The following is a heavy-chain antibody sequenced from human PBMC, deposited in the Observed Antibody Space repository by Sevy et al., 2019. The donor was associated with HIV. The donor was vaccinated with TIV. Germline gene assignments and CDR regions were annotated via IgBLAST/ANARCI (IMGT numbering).Heavy chain of an antibody. CDR1: GYTFTGYY. Sequence: ASVKVSCKASGYTFTGYYMHWVRQAPGQGLEWMGWINPNSSGTNYAQKFQGRVTMTRDTSISTAYMEPSRLRSDDTAVYYSARERVYCSGGWCRPGGWFDPWGQGTLVTVSS. CDR3: ARERVYCSGGWCRPGGWFDP. J-gene: IGHJ5*02. V-gene: IGHV1-2*02. CDR2: INPNSSGT. D-gene: IGHD2-15*01.